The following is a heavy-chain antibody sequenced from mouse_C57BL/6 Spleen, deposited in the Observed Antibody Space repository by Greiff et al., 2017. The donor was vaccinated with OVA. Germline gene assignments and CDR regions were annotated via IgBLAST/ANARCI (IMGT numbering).Heavy chain of an antibody. CDR3: ARNEGYLYAMDY. CDR2: ISSGSSTI. D-gene: IGHD2-3*01. CDR1: GFTFSDYG. V-gene: IGHV5-17*01. Sequence: EVHLVESGGGLVKPGGSLKLSCAASGFTFSDYGMHWVRQAPEKGLEWVAYISSGSSTIYYADTVKGRFTISRDNAKNTLFLQMTSLRSEDTAMYYCARNEGYLYAMDYWGQGTSVTVSS. J-gene: IGHJ4*01.